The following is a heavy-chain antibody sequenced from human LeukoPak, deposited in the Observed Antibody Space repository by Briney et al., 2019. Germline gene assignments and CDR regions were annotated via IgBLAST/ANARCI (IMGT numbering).Heavy chain of an antibody. CDR2: ITGNALNT. V-gene: IGHV3-23*01. J-gene: IGHJ4*02. CDR3: AKLQDFYDNSGYSHFDN. CDR1: GFTFSNYA. Sequence: GGSLRLSCAASGFTFSNYAMSWVRQAPGKGLEWVSSITGNALNTYQADFIKGRFTISRDDSKNTLYLHLSSLRVEDTAVYYCAKLQDFYDNSGYSHFDNWGQGTLATVSS. D-gene: IGHD3-22*01.